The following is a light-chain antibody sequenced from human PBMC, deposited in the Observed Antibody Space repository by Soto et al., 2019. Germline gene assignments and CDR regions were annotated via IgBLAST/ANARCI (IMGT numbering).Light chain of an antibody. Sequence: SYELTQQSSVSVSPGQTARINCSGDVLAKKYARWFQQKTGQAPVVVIYKDSERPSGIPERFSGFSSGTTVTLTISGAQVEDEADYYCYSAAYNNLVFGGGTKLTVL. CDR1: VLAKKY. V-gene: IGLV3-27*01. J-gene: IGLJ2*01. CDR2: KDS. CDR3: YSAAYNNLV.